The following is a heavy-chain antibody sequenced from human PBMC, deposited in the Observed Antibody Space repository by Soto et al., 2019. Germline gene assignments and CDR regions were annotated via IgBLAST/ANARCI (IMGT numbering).Heavy chain of an antibody. CDR1: GGSISSYY. Sequence: SETLSLTCTVSGGSISSYYWSWIRQPPGKGLEWIGYIYYSGSTNYNPSLKSRVTISVDTSKNQFSLKLSSVTAADTAVYYCARKGWTTRRLDYWGQGTLVTVSS. J-gene: IGHJ4*02. CDR2: IYYSGST. V-gene: IGHV4-59*01. D-gene: IGHD1-1*01. CDR3: ARKGWTTRRLDY.